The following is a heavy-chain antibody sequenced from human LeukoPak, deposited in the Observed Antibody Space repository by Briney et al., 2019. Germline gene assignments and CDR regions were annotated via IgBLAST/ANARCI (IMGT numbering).Heavy chain of an antibody. CDR2: IYYSGST. J-gene: IGHJ4*02. D-gene: IGHD3-22*01. CDR3: ARDSPHSYYSDSSGYFDY. CDR1: GGSIISYY. V-gene: IGHV4-59*01. Sequence: PSETLSLTCTVSGGSIISYYWSWIRQPPGKGLEWIGSIYYSGSTNYNPSLKSRVTISLDTSKNQFSLKLSSVTAADTAVYFCARDSPHSYYSDSSGYFDYWGQGTLVTVSS.